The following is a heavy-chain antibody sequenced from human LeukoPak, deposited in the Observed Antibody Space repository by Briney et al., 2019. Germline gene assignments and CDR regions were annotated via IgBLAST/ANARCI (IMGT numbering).Heavy chain of an antibody. V-gene: IGHV3-7*01. D-gene: IGHD3-16*01. Sequence: GGSLRLSCAASGFSFTAYAMSWFRQTPGKGLEWVANIHDDGRVTNYVDSVKGRFTISRDNARNSVYLQMNSLGVEDTSLYYCARGRGWVDHWGQGTLVTVSS. CDR2: IHDDGRVT. J-gene: IGHJ4*02. CDR3: ARGRGWVDH. CDR1: GFSFTAYA.